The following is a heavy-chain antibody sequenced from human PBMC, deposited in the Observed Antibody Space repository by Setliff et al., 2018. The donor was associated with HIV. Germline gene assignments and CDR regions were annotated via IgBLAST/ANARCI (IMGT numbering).Heavy chain of an antibody. CDR1: GGSITSGSYY. V-gene: IGHV4-61*02. Sequence: SETLSLTCTVSGGSITSGSYYWSWIRQPAGKGLEWIGRIYSNGSTNYNPSLKSRVTISVDTSKNQFSLKLSSVTAADTAVYYCARAGGSGSYYHLDYYYYMDVWGKGTTVTVSS. D-gene: IGHD3-10*01. CDR2: IYSNGST. J-gene: IGHJ6*03. CDR3: ARAGGSGSYYHLDYYYYMDV.